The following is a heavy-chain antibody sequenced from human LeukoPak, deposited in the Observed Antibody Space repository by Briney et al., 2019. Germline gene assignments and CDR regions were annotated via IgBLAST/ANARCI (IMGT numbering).Heavy chain of an antibody. J-gene: IGHJ4*02. Sequence: GGSLRLSCAASGFTFSSYSMNWVRQAPGKGLEWVSSIISSSSYIYYADSVKGRFTISRDNAKNSLYLQMNSLRDEDTAVYYCARDLTMGENFYAYWGQGTLVTVSS. CDR2: IISSSSYI. V-gene: IGHV3-21*01. CDR1: GFTFSSYS. D-gene: IGHD3-16*01. CDR3: ARDLTMGENFYAY.